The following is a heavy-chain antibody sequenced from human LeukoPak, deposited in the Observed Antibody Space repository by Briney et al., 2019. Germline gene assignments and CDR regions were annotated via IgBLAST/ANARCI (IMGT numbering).Heavy chain of an antibody. CDR3: ARGGVVVVAATPDWFDP. D-gene: IGHD2-15*01. V-gene: IGHV3-30-3*01. CDR2: ISYDGSNK. CDR1: GFTFSSYA. Sequence: GGSLRLSCAASGFTFSSYAMHWVRQAPGKGLEWVAVISYDGSNKYYAASVKGRFTISRDNSKNTLYLQMNSLRAEDTAVYYCARGGVVVVAATPDWFDPWGQGTLVTVSS. J-gene: IGHJ5*02.